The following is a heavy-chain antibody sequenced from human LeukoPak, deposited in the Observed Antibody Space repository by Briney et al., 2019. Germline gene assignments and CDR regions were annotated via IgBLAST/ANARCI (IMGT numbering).Heavy chain of an antibody. CDR3: ARHQSDYYDSSGSHIDY. Sequence: PSETLSLTCTVSGGSISSSSYYWGWIRQPPGKGLEWIGSIYYSGSTYYNPSLKSRVTISVDTSKNQFSLKLSSVTAADTAVYYCARHQSDYYDSSGSHIDYWGQGTLVTVSS. CDR2: IYYSGST. D-gene: IGHD3-22*01. J-gene: IGHJ4*02. CDR1: GGSISSSSYY. V-gene: IGHV4-39*01.